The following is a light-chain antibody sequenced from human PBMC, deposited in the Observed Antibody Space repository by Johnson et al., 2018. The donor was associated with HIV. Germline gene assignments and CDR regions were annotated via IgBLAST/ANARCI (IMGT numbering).Light chain of an antibody. CDR2: DNN. CDR1: SSNIGNNY. Sequence: QSVLTQPPSVSAAPGQKVTISCSGSSSNIGNNYVSWYQQLPGTAPKLLIYDNNKRPSGPPDRFSGSKSGTSATLGITGLQTGDEADYYCGTWDSSLSAGVFGTGTKVTVL. CDR3: GTWDSSLSAGV. J-gene: IGLJ1*01. V-gene: IGLV1-51*01.